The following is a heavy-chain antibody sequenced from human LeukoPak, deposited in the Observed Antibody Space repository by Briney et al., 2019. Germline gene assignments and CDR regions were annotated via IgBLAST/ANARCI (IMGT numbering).Heavy chain of an antibody. J-gene: IGHJ4*02. CDR3: ARGRDLFDS. CDR2: ISSSSATI. Sequence: GGSLRLSCVASGFTFNTYSMNWCRQGPRKGLEWISYISSSSATIYYADSVKGRFTISRDNAKNSLYLQMNSLRAEDTAVYCCARGRDLFDSWGQGTLVIVSS. CDR1: GFTFNTYS. V-gene: IGHV3-48*04.